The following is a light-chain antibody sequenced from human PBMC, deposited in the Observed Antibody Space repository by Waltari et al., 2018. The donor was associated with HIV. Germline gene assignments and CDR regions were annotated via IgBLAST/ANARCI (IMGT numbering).Light chain of an antibody. CDR1: QSVGNS. CDR2: DVS. V-gene: IGKV3-11*01. CDR3: QQGSNWPRT. Sequence: EIVLTQSPVTLSFSPVQILTLSCRASQSVGNSLVWYQQKPGLAPRLIIYDVSYRAADIPSRFSGSGSETDFTLTISSLEPEDFAVYYCQQGSNWPRTFGQGTKLEIE. J-gene: IGKJ2*01.